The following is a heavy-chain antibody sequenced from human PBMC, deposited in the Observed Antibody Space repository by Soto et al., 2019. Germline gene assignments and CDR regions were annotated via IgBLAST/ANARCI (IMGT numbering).Heavy chain of an antibody. D-gene: IGHD3-3*01. V-gene: IGHV5-51*01. CDR3: ARLVTIFGVVFYGMDV. J-gene: IGHJ6*02. Sequence: GESLKISCKGSGYSFTSYWTGWVRQMPGKGLEWMGIIYPGDSDTRYSPSFQGQVTISADKSISTAYLQWSSLKASDTAMYYCARLVTIFGVVFYGMDVWGQGTTVTVSS. CDR2: IYPGDSDT. CDR1: GYSFTSYW.